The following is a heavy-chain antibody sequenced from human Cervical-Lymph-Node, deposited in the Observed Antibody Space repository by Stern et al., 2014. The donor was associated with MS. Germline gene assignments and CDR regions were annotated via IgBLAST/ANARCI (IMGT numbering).Heavy chain of an antibody. CDR2: ILPGGSDI. CDR3: ARQRYFDY. V-gene: IGHV5-51*01. J-gene: IGHJ4*02. Sequence: EVQLVESGPEVKRPGESLKISCQASGYTFTSYWIGWVRQMPGKGLERIGIILPGGSDIRYSPSSRAKVTISADKSSSTAYLQWNTLKASDTAIYYCARQRYFDYWGQGTLVTVSS. CDR1: GYTFTSYW.